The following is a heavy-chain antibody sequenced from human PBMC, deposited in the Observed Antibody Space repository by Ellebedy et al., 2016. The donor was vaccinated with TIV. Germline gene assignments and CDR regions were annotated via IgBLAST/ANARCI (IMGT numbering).Heavy chain of an antibody. V-gene: IGHV4-4*08. D-gene: IGHD3-22*01. J-gene: IGHJ4*02. CDR2: IYSSQST. CDR3: ARLPGEDNRGYYFDY. Sequence: MPSETLSLTCSVSSPVIRRFYWSWIGQLPGKGLEWIGDIYSSQSTNYNPSLKSRVTISVDTSKNQFTLRLSTVTAADTAVYYCARLPGEDNRGYYFDYWGQGTPVTVSS. CDR1: SPVIRRFY.